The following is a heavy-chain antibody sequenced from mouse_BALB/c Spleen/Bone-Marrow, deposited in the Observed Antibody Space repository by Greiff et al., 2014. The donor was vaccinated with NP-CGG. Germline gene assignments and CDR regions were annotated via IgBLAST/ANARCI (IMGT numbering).Heavy chain of an antibody. Sequence: EVKLMESGAELVKPGASVKLSCTASGFNIKDTYMHWVKQRPEQGLEWIGRIDPANGNTKYDPKFQGKATITADTSSNTAYLQLSSLTSEDTAVYYCAMYYYGSSLFAYGGQGTLVTVSA. CDR2: IDPANGNT. V-gene: IGHV14-3*02. J-gene: IGHJ3*01. D-gene: IGHD1-1*01. CDR3: AMYYYGSSLFAY. CDR1: GFNIKDTY.